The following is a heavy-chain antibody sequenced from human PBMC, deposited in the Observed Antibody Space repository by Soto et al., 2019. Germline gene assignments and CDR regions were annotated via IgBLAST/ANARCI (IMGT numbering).Heavy chain of an antibody. J-gene: IGHJ3*02. CDR3: ASESTRLGAFDI. Sequence: QVQLVQSGAEVKKPGASVKVSCKASGYTFTSYDINWVRQATGQGLEWMGWMNPNSGNTGYAQKFQGRXIMXRXNSISTAYMELSSLRSEDTAVYYCASESTRLGAFDIWGQGTMVTVSS. CDR1: GYTFTSYD. CDR2: MNPNSGNT. V-gene: IGHV1-8*01. D-gene: IGHD3-9*01.